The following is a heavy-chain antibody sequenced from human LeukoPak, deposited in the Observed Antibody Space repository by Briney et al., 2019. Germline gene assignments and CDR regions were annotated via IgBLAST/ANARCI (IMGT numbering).Heavy chain of an antibody. V-gene: IGHV3-66*01. Sequence: GGSLRLSCAASGFTVSSNYMSWVRQAPGKGLEWVSVIYSSGTTYYADSVKGRFTISRDNSKNTLYLQMNSLRVEDTAVYYCLRGDRRDYWGQGTLVTVSS. CDR1: GFTVSSNY. CDR2: IYSSGTT. J-gene: IGHJ4*02. CDR3: LRGDRRDY.